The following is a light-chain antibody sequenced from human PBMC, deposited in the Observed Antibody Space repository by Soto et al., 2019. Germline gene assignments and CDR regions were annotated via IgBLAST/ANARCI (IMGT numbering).Light chain of an antibody. J-gene: IGKJ1*01. V-gene: IGKV3-15*01. Sequence: EIVMTQSPATLSVSPGERATLSCRASQSVSSNLAWYQQKPGQAPRLLIYGASTRATGIPARFSGSGSGTEFTLTISSLQSEDVAVYYCQQHYSTPETFGQGTKVDIK. CDR2: GAS. CDR3: QQHYSTPET. CDR1: QSVSSN.